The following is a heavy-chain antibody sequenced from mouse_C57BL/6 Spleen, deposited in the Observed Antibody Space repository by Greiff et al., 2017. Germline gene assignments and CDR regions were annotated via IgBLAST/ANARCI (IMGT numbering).Heavy chain of an antibody. Sequence: EVQLQQSGAELVRPGASVKLSCTASGFNIKDDYMHWVKQRPEQGLEWIGWIDPENGDTEYASKFQGKATITADTSSNTAYLQLSSLTSEDTAVYYCTTWGTVVDFDYWGQGTTLTVSS. CDR2: IDPENGDT. V-gene: IGHV14-4*01. D-gene: IGHD1-1*01. J-gene: IGHJ2*01. CDR3: TTWGTVVDFDY. CDR1: GFNIKDDY.